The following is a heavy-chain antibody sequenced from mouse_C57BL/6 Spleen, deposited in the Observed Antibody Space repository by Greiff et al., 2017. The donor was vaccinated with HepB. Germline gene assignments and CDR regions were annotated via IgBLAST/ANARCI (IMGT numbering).Heavy chain of an antibody. CDR3: TTDDYDRGDYYAMDY. J-gene: IGHJ4*01. CDR1: GFNIKDDY. V-gene: IGHV14-4*01. Sequence: VQLQQSGAELVRPGASVKLSCTASGFNIKDDYMHWVKQRPEQGLEWIGWIDPENGDTEYASKFQGKATITADTSSNTAYLQLSSLTSEDTAVYYCTTDDYDRGDYYAMDYWGQGTSVTVSS. CDR2: IDPENGDT. D-gene: IGHD2-4*01.